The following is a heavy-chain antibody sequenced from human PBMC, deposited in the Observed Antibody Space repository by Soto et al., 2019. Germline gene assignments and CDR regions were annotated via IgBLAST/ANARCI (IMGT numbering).Heavy chain of an antibody. CDR1: GFTFTSNS. V-gene: IGHV3-48*02. CDR2: ITSSSSTI. D-gene: IGHD2-21*02. J-gene: IGHJ4*02. Sequence: GGSLRLSCAASGFTFTSNSMNWVCQAPGKGLEWISYITSSSSTIYYADSVKGRFTISRDNAKNSLYLQMNSLRDDDTAVYYCARGRVGTAYFDYWGQGALVTVS. CDR3: ARGRVGTAYFDY.